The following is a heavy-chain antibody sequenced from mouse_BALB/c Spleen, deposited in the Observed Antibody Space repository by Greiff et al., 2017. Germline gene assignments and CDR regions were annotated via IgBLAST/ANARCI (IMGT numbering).Heavy chain of an antibody. D-gene: IGHD2-3*01. CDR2: ISYDGSN. J-gene: IGHJ4*01. CDR1: GYSITSGYY. Sequence: EVKLMESGPGLVKPSQSLSLTCSVTGYSITSGYYWNWIRQFPGNKLEWMGYISYDGSNNYNPSLKNRISITRDTSKNQFFLKLNSVTTEDTATYYCARGYDGSYAMDYWGQGTSVTVSS. V-gene: IGHV3-6*02. CDR3: ARGYDGSYAMDY.